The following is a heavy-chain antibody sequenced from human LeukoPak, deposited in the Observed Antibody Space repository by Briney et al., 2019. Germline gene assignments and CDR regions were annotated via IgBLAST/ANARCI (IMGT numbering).Heavy chain of an antibody. CDR1: GFTFSSYG. CDR2: ISYDGSNK. CDR3: AKEGNGYRNYYYYYMDV. D-gene: IGHD5-18*01. J-gene: IGHJ6*03. V-gene: IGHV3-30*18. Sequence: PGGSLRLSCAASGFTFSSYGMHWVRQAPGKGLEWVAVISYDGSNKYYADSVKGRFTVSRDNSKNTLYLQMNSLRAEDTAVYYCAKEGNGYRNYYYYYMDVWGKGTTVTVSS.